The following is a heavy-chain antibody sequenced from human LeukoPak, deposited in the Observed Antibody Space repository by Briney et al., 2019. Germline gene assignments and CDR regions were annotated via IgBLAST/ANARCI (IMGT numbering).Heavy chain of an antibody. Sequence: GGSLRLSCAASGFTFDDYAMHWVRQAPGKGLEWVSGISWNSGSIGYADSVKGRFTVSRDNAKNSLYLQMSSLRAEDTALYYCAKDIRAHSSGYYALDYWGQGTLVTVSS. CDR3: AKDIRAHSSGYYALDY. V-gene: IGHV3-9*01. CDR1: GFTFDDYA. J-gene: IGHJ4*02. D-gene: IGHD3-22*01. CDR2: ISWNSGSI.